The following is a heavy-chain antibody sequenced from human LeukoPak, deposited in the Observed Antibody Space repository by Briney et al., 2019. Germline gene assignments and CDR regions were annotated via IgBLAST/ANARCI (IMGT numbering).Heavy chain of an antibody. Sequence: GGSLRLSCAASGFTVSSSFIYWVRRAPGKGLEWVSFIHRDDKTYYAGSVKGRFSMSSDSSKNTLYLQLNSLGADDTAVYYCARKVLSTPSYFDYWGQGILVTVSS. J-gene: IGHJ4*02. CDR2: IHRDDKT. V-gene: IGHV3-53*01. CDR1: GFTVSSSF. D-gene: IGHD2-2*01. CDR3: ARKVLSTPSYFDY.